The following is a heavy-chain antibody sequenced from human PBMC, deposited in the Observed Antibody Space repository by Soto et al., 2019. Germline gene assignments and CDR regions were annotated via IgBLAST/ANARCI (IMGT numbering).Heavy chain of an antibody. Sequence: QVQLVQSGAEVKKPGSSVKVSCKASGGTFSSYTISWVRQAPGQGLEWMGRIIPILGIANYAQKFQGRVTITADKSTSTAYMELSSLRSEDTAVYYCARRDHCGDYYCFDYWGQGTLVTVSS. CDR1: GGTFSSYT. D-gene: IGHD4-17*01. CDR2: IIPILGIA. CDR3: ARRDHCGDYYCFDY. V-gene: IGHV1-69*02. J-gene: IGHJ4*02.